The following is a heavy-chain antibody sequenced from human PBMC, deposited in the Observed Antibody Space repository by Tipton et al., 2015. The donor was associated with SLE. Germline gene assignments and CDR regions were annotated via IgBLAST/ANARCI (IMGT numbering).Heavy chain of an antibody. V-gene: IGHV4-34*01. CDR2: INHSGST. D-gene: IGHD1-26*01. CDR3: ARDNGGSYYDPTP. Sequence: TLSLTCAVYGGSFSGYYWGWIRQPPGKGLEWIGEINHSGSTNYNPSLKSRVTISVDTSKNQFSLKLSSVTAADTAVYYCARDNGGSYYDPTPWGQGTLVTVSS. CDR1: GGSFSGYY. J-gene: IGHJ5*02.